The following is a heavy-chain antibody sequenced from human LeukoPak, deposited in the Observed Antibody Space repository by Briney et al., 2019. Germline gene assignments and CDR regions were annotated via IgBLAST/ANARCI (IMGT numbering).Heavy chain of an antibody. V-gene: IGHV4-61*02. Sequence: SETLSLTCTVSGGSISSGGYYWSWIRQPAGKGLEWIGRIYTSGSTNYNPSLKSRVTMSVDTSKNQFSLKLSSVTAADTAVYYCARDIRITMVRGVTFERYYYYYGMDVWGQGTTVTVSS. J-gene: IGHJ6*02. CDR2: IYTSGST. CDR1: GGSISSGGYY. D-gene: IGHD3-10*01. CDR3: ARDIRITMVRGVTFERYYYYYGMDV.